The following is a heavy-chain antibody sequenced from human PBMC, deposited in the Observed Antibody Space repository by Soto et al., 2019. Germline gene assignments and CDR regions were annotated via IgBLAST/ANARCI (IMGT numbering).Heavy chain of an antibody. CDR2: IGTAGDT. Sequence: PGGSMRLSCAASGFTFSSYDMHWVRQAKGKGLEWVSAIGTAGDTYYPGSVKGRFTISRENAKNSLYLQMNSLRAEDTAVYYCARGSSLAGTNAGFDYWGQGTLVTVSS. V-gene: IGHV3-13*01. CDR1: GFTFSSYD. J-gene: IGHJ4*02. CDR3: ARGSSLAGTNAGFDY. D-gene: IGHD6-19*01.